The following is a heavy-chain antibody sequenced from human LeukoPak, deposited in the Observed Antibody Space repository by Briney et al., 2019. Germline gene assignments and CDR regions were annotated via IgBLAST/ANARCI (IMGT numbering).Heavy chain of an antibody. CDR1: GFTFSSYA. CDR2: ISYDGSNK. CDR3: AREGITMVRGVMATLHNWFDP. V-gene: IGHV3-30*04. J-gene: IGHJ5*02. D-gene: IGHD3-10*01. Sequence: GGSLRLSCAASGFTFSSYAMHWVRQAPGKGLEWVAVISYDGSNKYYADSVKGRFTISRDNSKNTLYLQMNSLRAEDTAVYYCAREGITMVRGVMATLHNWFDPWGQGTLVTVSS.